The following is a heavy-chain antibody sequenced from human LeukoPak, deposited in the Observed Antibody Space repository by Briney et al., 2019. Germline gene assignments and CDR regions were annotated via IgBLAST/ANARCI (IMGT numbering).Heavy chain of an antibody. V-gene: IGHV1-8*01. D-gene: IGHD6-13*01. J-gene: IGHJ3*02. Sequence: ASVKVSCKASGYTFTSCDFNWVRQATGQGLEWMRWMNPNSGNTGYAQKFQGRVTMTRDTSISTAYMELSSLRVEDSAVYYCVRDKRGAAAADDPFDIWGQGTMVTVSS. CDR3: VRDKRGAAAADDPFDI. CDR1: GYTFTSCD. CDR2: MNPNSGNT.